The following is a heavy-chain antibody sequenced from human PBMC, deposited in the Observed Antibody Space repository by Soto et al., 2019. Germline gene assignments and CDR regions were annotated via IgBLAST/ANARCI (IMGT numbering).Heavy chain of an antibody. CDR1: GYIFTSYG. Sequence: QGQLVQSGAEVKKPGASVKVSCKASGYIFTSYGISWVRQAPGQGLEWMGWISAYNGNTNYAQKLQGRVTMTTDTSTSTAYMELRSLRSDDTAVYYCTRDYGAYALRSWFDPWGQGSLVTVSS. D-gene: IGHD4-17*01. CDR2: ISAYNGNT. V-gene: IGHV1-18*01. J-gene: IGHJ5*02. CDR3: TRDYGAYALRSWFDP.